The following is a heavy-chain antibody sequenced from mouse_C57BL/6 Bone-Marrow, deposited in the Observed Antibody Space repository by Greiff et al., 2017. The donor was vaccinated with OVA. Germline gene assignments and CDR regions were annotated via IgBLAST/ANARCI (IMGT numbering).Heavy chain of an antibody. J-gene: IGHJ2*01. V-gene: IGHV1-19*01. CDR1: GYTFTDYY. CDR3: ARGNGSSPDY. Sequence: DVKLQESGPVLVKPGASVKMSCKASGYTFTDYYMNWVKQSHGKSLEWIGVINPYNGGTSYNQKFKGKATLTVDKSSSTAYMELNSLTSEDSAVYYCARGNGSSPDYWGQGTTLTVSS. CDR2: INPYNGGT. D-gene: IGHD1-1*01.